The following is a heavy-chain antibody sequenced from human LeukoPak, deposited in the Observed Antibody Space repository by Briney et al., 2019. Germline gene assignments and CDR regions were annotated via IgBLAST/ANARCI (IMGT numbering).Heavy chain of an antibody. Sequence: VGSLRLSCAASGFTFSSYGMHWVRQAPGKGLEWVAFIRYDGSNKYYADSVKGRFTISRDNSKNTLYLQMNSLRAEDTAVYYCAKDPGLGYYFDYWGQGTLVTVSS. J-gene: IGHJ4*02. V-gene: IGHV3-30*02. CDR3: AKDPGLGYYFDY. D-gene: IGHD3/OR15-3a*01. CDR2: IRYDGSNK. CDR1: GFTFSSYG.